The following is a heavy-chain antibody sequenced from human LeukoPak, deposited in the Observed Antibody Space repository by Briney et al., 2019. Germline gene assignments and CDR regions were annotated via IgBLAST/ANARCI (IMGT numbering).Heavy chain of an antibody. V-gene: IGHV7-4-1*02. J-gene: IGHJ4*02. CDR3: ASTKWELWSDFDY. Sequence: ASVKVSCKASGYTFTSYAMNWVRQAPGQGLEWMRWINTNTGNPTYAQGFTGRFVFSLDTSVSTAYLQISSLKAEDTAVYYCASTKWELWSDFDYWGQGTLVTVSS. CDR2: INTNTGNP. D-gene: IGHD1-26*01. CDR1: GYTFTSYA.